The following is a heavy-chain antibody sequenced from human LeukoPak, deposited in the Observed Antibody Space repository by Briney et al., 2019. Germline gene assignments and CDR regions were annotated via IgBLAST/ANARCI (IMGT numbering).Heavy chain of an antibody. V-gene: IGHV1-69*06. CDR3: ARDARYSYGYLFDY. D-gene: IGHD5-18*01. J-gene: IGHJ4*02. CDR1: GGTFSSYA. Sequence: SVKVSCKASGGTFSSYAISWVRQAPGQGLEWMGGIIPIFGTANYAQKFQGRVTITADKYTSTAYMELSSLRSEDTAVYYCARDARYSYGYLFDYWGQGTLVTVSS. CDR2: IIPIFGTA.